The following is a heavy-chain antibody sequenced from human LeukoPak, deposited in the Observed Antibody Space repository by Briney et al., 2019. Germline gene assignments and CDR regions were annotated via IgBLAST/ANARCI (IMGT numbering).Heavy chain of an antibody. CDR2: IYTSGST. J-gene: IGHJ5*02. CDR1: GGSISSYY. Sequence: SETLSLTCTVSGGSISSYYWSWIRQPPGEGLEWIGYIYTSGSTNSNPSLKNRVTISVDTSKTQFSLKLSSVTAADTAVYYCARRGGTMVRGAPWLYNWFDPWGQGTLVTVSS. D-gene: IGHD3-10*01. V-gene: IGHV4-4*09. CDR3: ARRGGTMVRGAPWLYNWFDP.